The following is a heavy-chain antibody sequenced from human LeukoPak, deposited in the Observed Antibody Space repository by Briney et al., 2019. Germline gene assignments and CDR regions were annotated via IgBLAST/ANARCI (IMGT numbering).Heavy chain of an antibody. J-gene: IGHJ5*02. CDR2: ISGSGDIS. V-gene: IGHV3-23*01. Sequence: GGSLRLSCAASGFTFSTNPMSWVRQAPGGGLEWVSGISGSGDISYYADSVEGRFTISRDNSKNTVYLQMSSLRAEDTAVYYCAKGWISSNCASTRWSDPWGQGTLVTVSS. CDR3: AKGWISSNCASTRWSDP. D-gene: IGHD7-27*01. CDR1: GFTFSTNP.